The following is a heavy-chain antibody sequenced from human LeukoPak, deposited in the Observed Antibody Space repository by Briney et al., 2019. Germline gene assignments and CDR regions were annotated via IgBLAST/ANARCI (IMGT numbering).Heavy chain of an antibody. J-gene: IGHJ4*02. CDR2: ISYDGGNK. D-gene: IGHD4-11*01. Sequence: PGGSLRLSCAASDFTLNSYAMHWVRQVPGKGLEWVAFISYDGGNKYYADSVKGRFTISRDNSKNTLYLQMNSLRADDTAVYYCARDIGNGYSKYDGYFDHWGQGTPVTVSS. V-gene: IGHV3-30*04. CDR3: ARDIGNGYSKYDGYFDH. CDR1: DFTLNSYA.